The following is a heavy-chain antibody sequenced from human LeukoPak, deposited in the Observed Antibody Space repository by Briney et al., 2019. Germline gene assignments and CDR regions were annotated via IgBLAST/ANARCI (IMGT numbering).Heavy chain of an antibody. CDR2: IKQDGSEK. CDR3: ARVSQLLLGPFYFDY. Sequence: PGGSLRLSCAASGFTFSSYWMSWVRQAPGKGLEWVANIKQDGSEKYYVDSVKGRFTISRDNAKNSLYLQMNSLRAEDTAVYYCARVSQLLLGPFYFDYWGQGTLVTVSS. J-gene: IGHJ4*02. CDR1: GFTFSSYW. D-gene: IGHD2-2*01. V-gene: IGHV3-7*01.